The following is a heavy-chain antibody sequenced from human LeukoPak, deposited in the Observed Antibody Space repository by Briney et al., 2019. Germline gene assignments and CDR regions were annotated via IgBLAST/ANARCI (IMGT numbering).Heavy chain of an antibody. V-gene: IGHV4-61*02. CDR1: GGSISSGSYY. CDR3: ARDRYYYHYMDV. J-gene: IGHJ6*03. CDR2: IYTSGST. Sequence: SETLSLTCTVSGGSISSGSYYWSWIRQPAGKGLEWIGRIYTSGSTNYNPSLKSRVTISVDTSKNQFSLKLSSVTAADTAVYYCARDRYYYHYMDVWGKGTTVTISS.